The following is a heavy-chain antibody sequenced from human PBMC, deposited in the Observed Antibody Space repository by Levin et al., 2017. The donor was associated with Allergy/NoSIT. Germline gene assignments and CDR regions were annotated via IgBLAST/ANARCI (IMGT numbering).Heavy chain of an antibody. CDR2: INPSGGST. D-gene: IGHD1-26*01. CDR3: AREGVGAYREVQFDY. CDR1: GYTFTSYY. Sequence: ASVKVSCKASGYTFTSYYMHWVRQAPGQGLEWMGIINPSGGSTTYAQKFQGRVTMTRDTSTSTVYMELSSLRSEDTAVYYCAREGVGAYREVQFDYWGQGTLVTVSS. J-gene: IGHJ4*02. V-gene: IGHV1-46*01.